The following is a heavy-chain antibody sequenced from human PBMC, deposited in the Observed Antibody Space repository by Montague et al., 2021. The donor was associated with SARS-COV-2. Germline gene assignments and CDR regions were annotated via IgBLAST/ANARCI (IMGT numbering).Heavy chain of an antibody. CDR2: INHYGST. J-gene: IGHJ6*02. CDR1: GGSFSGNY. CDR3: ARGLPVTTLFYYFGMDV. D-gene: IGHD4-11*01. V-gene: IGHV4-34*01. Sequence: SETLYLTCAVYGGSFSGNYWSWIRQPPGKGLEWIGEINHYGSTNXNPSLKSRVTMSVDTSKNQFSLKLSSVTAADTAVYYCARGLPVTTLFYYFGMDVWGQGTTVTVSS.